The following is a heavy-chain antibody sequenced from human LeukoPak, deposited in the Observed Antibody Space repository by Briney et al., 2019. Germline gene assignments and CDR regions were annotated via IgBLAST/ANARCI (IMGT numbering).Heavy chain of an antibody. CDR3: ARESEAFDY. CDR1: GFTFSSYA. CDR2: ISYDGSNK. J-gene: IGHJ4*02. Sequence: SLRLSCAASGFTFSSYAMHWVRQAPGKGLEWVAVISYDGSNKYYADSVKGRFTISRDNSKNTLYLQMNSLRAEDTALYYCARESEAFDYWGQGTLVTVSS. V-gene: IGHV3-30-3*01.